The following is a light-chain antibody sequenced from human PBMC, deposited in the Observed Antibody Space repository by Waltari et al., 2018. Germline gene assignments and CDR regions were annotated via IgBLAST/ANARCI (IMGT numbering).Light chain of an antibody. V-gene: IGKV3-20*01. Sequence: EIVLTQSPGTLSLSLGERATLFCRDSQSVTSWYLPWVQQKPGQAPRLLIHAATNRATGIPDRFSGSGFRTDFTLTISRLEPEDFAVYYCQQYGSSPYTFGQGTKLEIK. CDR1: QSVTSWY. CDR2: AAT. CDR3: QQYGSSPYT. J-gene: IGKJ2*01.